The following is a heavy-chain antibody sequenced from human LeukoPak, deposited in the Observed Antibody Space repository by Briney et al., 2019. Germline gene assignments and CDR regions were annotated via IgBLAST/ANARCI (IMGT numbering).Heavy chain of an antibody. CDR3: AKEALRYFDWLVSPFDY. CDR1: GFTFSSYA. CDR2: ISGSGGST. Sequence: GGSLRLSCAASGFTFSSYAMSWVRQAPGKGLEWVSAISGSGGSTYYADSVKGRFTISRDNSKNTLYLQMNSLRAEDTAVYYCAKEALRYFDWLVSPFDYWGQGTLVTVSS. J-gene: IGHJ4*02. D-gene: IGHD3-9*01. V-gene: IGHV3-23*01.